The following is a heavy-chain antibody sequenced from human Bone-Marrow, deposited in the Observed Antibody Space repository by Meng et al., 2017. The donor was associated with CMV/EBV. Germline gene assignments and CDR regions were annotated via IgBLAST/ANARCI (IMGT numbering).Heavy chain of an antibody. CDR1: GFTFANAW. J-gene: IGHJ6*02. CDR3: ARKNGMDV. V-gene: IGHV3-23*03. Sequence: GGSLRLSCAASGFTFANAWMSWVRQAPGKGLEWVSVIYSGGTSTYYADSVKGRFTISRDNSKNTLYLQMNSLRVEDTAIYYCARKNGMDVWGQGDAVNVYS. CDR2: IYSGGTST.